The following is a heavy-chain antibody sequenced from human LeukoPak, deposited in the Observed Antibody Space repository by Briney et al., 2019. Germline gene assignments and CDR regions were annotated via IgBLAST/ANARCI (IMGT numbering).Heavy chain of an antibody. CDR2: IYYSGST. J-gene: IGHJ6*02. D-gene: IGHD5-12*01. Sequence: SETLSLTCTVAGGSSSSYYWSWIRKPPGKGLGWIVYIYYSGSTNYNPSLKSRVTISVDTSKNQFSLKLSSVTAADTAVYSCARGIYSGYGMDVWGQGTTVTVSS. CDR3: ARGIYSGYGMDV. V-gene: IGHV4-59*01. CDR1: GGSSSSYY.